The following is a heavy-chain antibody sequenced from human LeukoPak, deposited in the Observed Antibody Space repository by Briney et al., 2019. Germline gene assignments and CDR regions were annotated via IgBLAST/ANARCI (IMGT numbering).Heavy chain of an antibody. D-gene: IGHD1-14*01. CDR3: ATSRTAAGYY. V-gene: IGHV3-74*01. J-gene: IGHJ4*02. Sequence: GGSLRLSCAASGFTFRSYWMHWVRQAPGRGLVWVSRINSDGTTTSYADSVKGRFTISRDNAKNTLYLQMNTLRAEDTAVYYCATSRTAAGYYWGQGTLVTVSS. CDR1: GFTFRSYW. CDR2: INSDGTTT.